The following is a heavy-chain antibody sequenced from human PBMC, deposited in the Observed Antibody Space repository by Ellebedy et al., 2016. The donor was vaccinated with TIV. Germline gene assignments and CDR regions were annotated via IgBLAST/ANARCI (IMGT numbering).Heavy chain of an antibody. D-gene: IGHD5-12*01. V-gene: IGHV1-8*01. CDR2: MNPNSGNT. J-gene: IGHJ6*02. CDR3: ARGWGYSGYVTVYYGMDV. Sequence: ASVKVSCKASGYTFTSYDINWVRQATGQGLEWMGWMNPNSGNTGYAQKFQGRVTMTRNTSISTAYMELSSLRSEDTAVYHCARGWGYSGYVTVYYGMDVWGQGTTVTVSS. CDR1: GYTFTSYD.